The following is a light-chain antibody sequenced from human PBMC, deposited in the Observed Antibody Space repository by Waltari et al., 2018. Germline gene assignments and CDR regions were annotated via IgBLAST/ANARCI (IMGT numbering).Light chain of an antibody. CDR2: GNN. Sequence: QSGLTQPPSVSGAPGQRVTISCTGISSNIGAGSDVHWYQVLPGKAPKLHIDGNNSRPSGGADRFSGSKAGTSASLAITGLQAEDEADYYCQSYDSSLRGSLFGGGTKLTVL. CDR3: QSYDSSLRGSL. V-gene: IGLV1-40*01. J-gene: IGLJ2*01. CDR1: SSNIGAGSD.